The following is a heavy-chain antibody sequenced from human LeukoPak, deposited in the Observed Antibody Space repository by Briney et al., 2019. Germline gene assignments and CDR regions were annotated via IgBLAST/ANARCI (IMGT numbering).Heavy chain of an antibody. CDR2: IWSDATNQ. V-gene: IGHV3-33*06. CDR1: GFTFSHYG. CDR3: XXXXQRGFDYSNSLQH. J-gene: IGHJ4*02. D-gene: IGHD4-11*01. Sequence: PGWSLRLSCEASGFTFSHYGMHWVRQAPGKGLEWVAVIWSDATNQYYSDSVKGRFTISRDNFKRTVSLQMNSLRAEDTAVYYCXXXXQRGFDYSNSLQHWGQGSLVTVSS.